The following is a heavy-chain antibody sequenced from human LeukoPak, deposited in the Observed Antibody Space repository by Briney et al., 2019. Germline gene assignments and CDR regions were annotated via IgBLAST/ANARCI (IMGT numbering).Heavy chain of an antibody. CDR2: IIPIFGTA. D-gene: IGHD6-19*01. J-gene: IGHJ4*02. CDR3: ARDPPDSYSSGWYYFDY. CDR1: GGTFSSYA. Sequence: SVKVSCKASGGTFSSYAISWVRQAPGQGLEWKGRIIPIFGTANYAQKFQGRVTITTDESTSTAYMELSSLRSEDTAVYYCARDPPDSYSSGWYYFDYWGQGTLVTVSS. V-gene: IGHV1-69*05.